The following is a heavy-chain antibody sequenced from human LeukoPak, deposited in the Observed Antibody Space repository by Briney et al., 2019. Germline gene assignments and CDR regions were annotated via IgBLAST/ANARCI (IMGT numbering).Heavy chain of an antibody. CDR2: INHSGST. J-gene: IGHJ3*02. CDR1: GGSFSGYY. V-gene: IGHV4-34*01. CDR3: ARQAGIAAAGTVDAFDI. Sequence: SETLSLTCAVYGGSFSGYYWSWIRQPPGKGLEWIGEINHSGSTNYNPSLKSRVTISVDTSKNQFSLKLSSVTAADTAVYYCARQAGIAAAGTVDAFDIWGQGTMVTVSS. D-gene: IGHD6-13*01.